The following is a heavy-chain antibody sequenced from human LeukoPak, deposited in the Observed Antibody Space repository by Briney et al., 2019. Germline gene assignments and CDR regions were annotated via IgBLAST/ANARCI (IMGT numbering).Heavy chain of an antibody. Sequence: ASVKVSCKASGYTFTSYDINWVRQATGQGLEWMGWMNPNSGNTGYAQKFQGRVTITADESTSTAYMELSSLRSEDTAVYYCAGRIAVAGNVGWFDPWGQGTLVTVSS. D-gene: IGHD6-19*01. CDR2: MNPNSGNT. J-gene: IGHJ5*02. CDR3: AGRIAVAGNVGWFDP. V-gene: IGHV1-8*03. CDR1: GYTFTSYD.